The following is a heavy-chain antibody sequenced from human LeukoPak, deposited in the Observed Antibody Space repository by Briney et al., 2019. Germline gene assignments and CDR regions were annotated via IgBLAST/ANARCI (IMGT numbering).Heavy chain of an antibody. CDR2: IKSNPDGGTA. CDR3: TTLSYDVHY. J-gene: IGHJ4*02. V-gene: IGHV3-15*01. D-gene: IGHD3-3*01. Sequence: GGSLRLSCGASGFIFRNAWMTWVRQAPGKGLEWVGRIKSNPDGGTADYGAAVKGRFTISRDDSRNMLYLQLRNLRAEDTAVYYCTTLSYDVHYWGRGTLSPSPQ. CDR1: GFIFRNAW.